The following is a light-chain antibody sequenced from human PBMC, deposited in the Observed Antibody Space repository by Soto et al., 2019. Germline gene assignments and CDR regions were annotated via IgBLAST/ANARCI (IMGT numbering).Light chain of an antibody. J-gene: IGKJ5*01. V-gene: IGKV1-9*01. CDR1: QGISRY. CDR3: QQFNSYPLT. Sequence: IKLTQSPSSLSASVGDRVTITGRASQGISRYLAWYQQKPGKAPKLLIYVASTLQSGVPSRFSGSGSGTDFTLTISSLQPEDFATYYCQQFNSYPLTVGPGTRLDIK. CDR2: VAS.